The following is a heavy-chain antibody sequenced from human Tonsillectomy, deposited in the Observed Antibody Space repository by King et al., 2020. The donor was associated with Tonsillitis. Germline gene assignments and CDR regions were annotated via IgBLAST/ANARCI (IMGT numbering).Heavy chain of an antibody. Sequence: ERQLVQSGAEVKKPGESLKISCKGSGYTFSSFWIAWVRQMPGQGLEWMGIISPHDSDTRYSPSFQGQVTISVDRSISTAYLQWSSLKASDTAMYYCARHGCSSINCLNSYYYYGMDVWGQGTTVTVSS. J-gene: IGHJ6*02. D-gene: IGHD2-2*01. CDR3: ARHGCSSINCLNSYYYYGMDV. CDR1: GYTFSSFW. V-gene: IGHV5-51*01. CDR2: ISPHDSDT.